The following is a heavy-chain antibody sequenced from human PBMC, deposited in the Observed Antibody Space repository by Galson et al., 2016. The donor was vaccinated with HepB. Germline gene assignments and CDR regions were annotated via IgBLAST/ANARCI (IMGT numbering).Heavy chain of an antibody. V-gene: IGHV3-23*01. CDR1: GFTFDYYA. CDR3: TFDY. J-gene: IGHJ4*02. Sequence: LRLSCAASGFTFDYYAMSWVRQAPGKGLEWVSSISGSGDSTYYAESVKGRFTISRENSKNRLYLEMNSLRSEETAVYYFTFDYLGQGTLVIVSS. CDR2: ISGSGDST.